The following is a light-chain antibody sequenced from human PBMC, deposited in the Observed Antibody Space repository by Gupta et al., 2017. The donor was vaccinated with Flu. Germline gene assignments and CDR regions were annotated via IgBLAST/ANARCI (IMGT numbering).Light chain of an antibody. Sequence: ERATLSCRASQSISSNLDWYQQKPGKPPKLLIYDSYTRATDIPARFSGTGSGTDFTLTINSLRSEDFAVYFCQQYSDRPPWTFGPGTRVDLK. V-gene: IGKV3-15*01. J-gene: IGKJ1*01. CDR2: DSY. CDR1: QSISSN. CDR3: QQYSDRPPWT.